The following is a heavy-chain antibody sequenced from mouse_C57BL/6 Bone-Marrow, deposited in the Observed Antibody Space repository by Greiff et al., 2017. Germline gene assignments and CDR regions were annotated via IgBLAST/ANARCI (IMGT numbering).Heavy chain of an antibody. CDR2: ISDGGSYT. CDR3: ARDFLRYYGPTYYAMDY. D-gene: IGHD1-1*01. J-gene: IGHJ4*01. CDR1: GFTFSSYA. V-gene: IGHV5-4*01. Sequence: EVQGVESGGGLVKPGGSLKLSCAASGFTFSSYAMSWVRQTPEKRLEWVATISDGGSYTYYPDNVKGRFTISRDNAKNNLYLQMSHLKSEDTAMYYCARDFLRYYGPTYYAMDYWGQGTSVTVSS.